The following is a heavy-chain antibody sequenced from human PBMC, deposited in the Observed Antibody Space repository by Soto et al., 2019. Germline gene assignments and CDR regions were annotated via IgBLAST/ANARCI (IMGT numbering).Heavy chain of an antibody. Sequence: PSETLSLTCTVSGGSISSYYWSWIRQPPGKGLEWIGYIYYSGSTNYNPSLKSRVTISVDTSKNQFSLKLSSVTAADTAVYYCARALYYDFWSGYYIGSWFDPWGQGTLVTVS. D-gene: IGHD3-3*01. CDR2: IYYSGST. J-gene: IGHJ5*02. V-gene: IGHV4-59*01. CDR3: ARALYYDFWSGYYIGSWFDP. CDR1: GGSISSYY.